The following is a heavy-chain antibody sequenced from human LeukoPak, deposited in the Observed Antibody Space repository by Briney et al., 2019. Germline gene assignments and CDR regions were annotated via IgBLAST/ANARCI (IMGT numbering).Heavy chain of an antibody. CDR2: ISAYNGNT. CDR1: GYTFTSYG. V-gene: IGHV1-18*01. CDR3: ARNGPRAYCSSTSCPWGDWFDP. J-gene: IGHJ5*02. D-gene: IGHD2-2*01. Sequence: ASVKVSCKASGYTFTSYGISWARQAPGQGLEWMGWISAYNGNTNYAQKFLGRVTMTRDTSTSTVYMELSSLRSEDTAVYYCARNGPRAYCSSTSCPWGDWFDPWGQGTLVTVSS.